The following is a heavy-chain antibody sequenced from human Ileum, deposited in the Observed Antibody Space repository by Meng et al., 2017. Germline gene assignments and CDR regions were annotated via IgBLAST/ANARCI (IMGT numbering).Heavy chain of an antibody. Sequence: QVQLQQSGPGLVMPSQTLSLSCSISGDSVSRNSAAWNWIRQSPSRGLEWLGRTYYRSKWYNNYAVSVRSRISINPDTSKNQFSLQLNSVTPEDTAVYYCARDGGAAPDYFDYWGQGTLVTVSS. D-gene: IGHD3-16*01. CDR3: ARDGGAAPDYFDY. CDR1: GDSVSRNSAA. V-gene: IGHV6-1*01. CDR2: TYYRSKWYN. J-gene: IGHJ4*02.